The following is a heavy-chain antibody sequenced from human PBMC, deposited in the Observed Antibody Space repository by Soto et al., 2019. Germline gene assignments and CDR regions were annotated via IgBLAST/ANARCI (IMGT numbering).Heavy chain of an antibody. CDR2: ISYDGSNK. J-gene: IGHJ5*02. V-gene: IGHV3-30-3*01. CDR1: GFTFSSYA. CDR3: ARGSQLWVGRFANWFDP. Sequence: QVQLVESGGGVVQPGRSLRLSCAASGFTFSSYAMHWVRQAPGKGLEWVAVISYDGSNKYYADSVKGRFTISRDNSKNTLYLQMNSLRAEDTAVYYCARGSQLWVGRFANWFDPWGQGTLVTVSS. D-gene: IGHD5-18*01.